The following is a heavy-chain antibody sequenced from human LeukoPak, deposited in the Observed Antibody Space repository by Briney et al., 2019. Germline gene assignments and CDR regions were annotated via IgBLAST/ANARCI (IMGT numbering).Heavy chain of an antibody. CDR2: ISSSSSYI. CDR3: ARATFPEYYFDY. J-gene: IGHJ4*02. CDR1: GFTFSSYA. D-gene: IGHD2/OR15-2a*01. V-gene: IGHV3-21*01. Sequence: PGGSLRLSCAASGFTFSSYAMSWVRQAPGKGLEWVSSISSSSSYIYYADSVKGRFTISRDNAKNSLYLQMNSLRAEDTAVYYCARATFPEYYFDYWGQGTLVTVSS.